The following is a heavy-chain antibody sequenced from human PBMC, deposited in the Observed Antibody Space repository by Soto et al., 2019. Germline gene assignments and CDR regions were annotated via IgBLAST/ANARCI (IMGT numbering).Heavy chain of an antibody. J-gene: IGHJ4*02. D-gene: IGHD6-19*01. CDR2: IWYDGSNK. CDR1: GFTFSSYG. CDR3: AGDRSRIAVAAVGY. V-gene: IGHV3-33*01. Sequence: GGSLRLSCAASGFTFSSYGMHWVRQAPGKGLEWVAVIWYDGSNKYYADSVKGRFTISRDNSKNTLYLQMNSLRAEDTAVYYCAGDRSRIAVAAVGYWGQGTLVTVSS.